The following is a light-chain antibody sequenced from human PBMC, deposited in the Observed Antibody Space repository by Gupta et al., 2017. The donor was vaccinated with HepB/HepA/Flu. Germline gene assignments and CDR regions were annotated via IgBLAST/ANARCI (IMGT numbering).Light chain of an antibody. Sequence: QSALTQPASVSGSPGQSITMSCTGTSSDVGGYDYVSWYQQYPGKAPKLMSYDVSNRPSGVSSRFSGSKSGNTATLTISGLQAEDEADYYCSSYTSSSRVIFGGGTKLTVL. CDR1: SSDVGGYDY. J-gene: IGLJ2*01. CDR3: SSYTSSSRVI. V-gene: IGLV2-14*03. CDR2: DVS.